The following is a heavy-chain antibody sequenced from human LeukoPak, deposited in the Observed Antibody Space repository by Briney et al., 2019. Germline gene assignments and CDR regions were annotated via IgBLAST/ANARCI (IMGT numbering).Heavy chain of an antibody. CDR3: TRDGDGYKSIAFDY. V-gene: IGHV3-7*01. CDR1: GFTFSNYW. D-gene: IGHD5-24*01. Sequence: GGSLRLSCAASGFTFSNYWMSWVRQPPGKGLEWVANIKQDGSEKYYVDSVKGRFTISRDNAKNSLYLQMNNLSIEDTAVYYCTRDGDGYKSIAFDYWGQGALVTVSS. CDR2: IKQDGSEK. J-gene: IGHJ4*02.